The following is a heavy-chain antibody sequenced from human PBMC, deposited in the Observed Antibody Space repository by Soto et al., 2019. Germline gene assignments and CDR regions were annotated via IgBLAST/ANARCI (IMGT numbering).Heavy chain of an antibody. V-gene: IGHV4-59*01. CDR2: FYYSGST. D-gene: IGHD6-25*01. Sequence: SETLSLTCTVSGASISNYYWSWIRQPPGKGLECIGSFYYSGSTNYNPSLKSRVTISADTSKNQFSLKLSSVTAADTAVYYCARTLSAVTRDAFDVWGQGTLVTVSS. CDR1: GASISNYY. J-gene: IGHJ3*01. CDR3: ARTLSAVTRDAFDV.